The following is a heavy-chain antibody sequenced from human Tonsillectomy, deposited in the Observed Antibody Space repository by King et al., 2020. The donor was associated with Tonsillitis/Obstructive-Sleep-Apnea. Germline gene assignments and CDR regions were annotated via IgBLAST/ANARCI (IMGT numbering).Heavy chain of an antibody. CDR2: IYSGGST. Sequence: VQLVESGGGLVQPGGSLRLSCAASGFTVSSNYMSWVRQAPGKGLEWVSVIYSGGSTYYADSVKGRFTISRDNSKNTLYLQMNSLRAEDTAVYYCARSHRLSVSGSYYPTPFDYWGQGTLVTVSS. CDR3: ARSHRLSVSGSYYPTPFDY. CDR1: GFTVSSNY. V-gene: IGHV3-66*01. J-gene: IGHJ4*02. D-gene: IGHD3-10*01.